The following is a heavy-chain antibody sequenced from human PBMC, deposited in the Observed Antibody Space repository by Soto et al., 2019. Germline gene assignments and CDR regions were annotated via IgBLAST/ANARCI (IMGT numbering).Heavy chain of an antibody. CDR1: GFTFDDYA. V-gene: IGHV3-9*01. CDR2: INWNSVTL. D-gene: IGHD5-12*01. CDR3: AREHDEDFGYDLDYFDY. J-gene: IGHJ4*02. Sequence: EVQLVESGGGLVQPGRSLRLSCAASGFTFDDYAMHWVRQAPGKGLEWVSGINWNSVTLEYADPVKGRFTISRDNDNNSLYLQMDSLRAEDTAFYDCAREHDEDFGYDLDYFDYWGQGTLVTVSS.